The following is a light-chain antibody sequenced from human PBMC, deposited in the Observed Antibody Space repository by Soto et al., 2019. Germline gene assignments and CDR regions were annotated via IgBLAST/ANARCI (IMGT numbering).Light chain of an antibody. V-gene: IGKV3-15*01. CDR1: QSVRSN. Sequence: EIVMTQSPSTLPVSPGERATLSCRASQSVRSNLAWYQQKPGQAPRLLIYGASTRATGLPARYSGSGSGTEFTLTISSLQSEDFEFYYCQQYNNWPITFGQGTRLEIK. CDR3: QQYNNWPIT. J-gene: IGKJ5*01. CDR2: GAS.